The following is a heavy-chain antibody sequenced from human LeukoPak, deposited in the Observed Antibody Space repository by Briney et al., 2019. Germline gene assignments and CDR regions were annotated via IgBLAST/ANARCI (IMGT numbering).Heavy chain of an antibody. CDR2: IRSNSRGI. CDR1: GFTFNSYT. J-gene: IGHJ6*02. CDR3: ATDGPSIDHQYYGLDV. Sequence: GGSLRLSCAASGFTFNSYTMNWVRQAPGKGLESVSSIRSNSRGINYADSVKGRFSISRDNDKNTVFLEMNSLRAEDTAVYYCATDGPSIDHQYYGLDVWGQGTTVTVSS. D-gene: IGHD1-14*01. V-gene: IGHV3-21*06.